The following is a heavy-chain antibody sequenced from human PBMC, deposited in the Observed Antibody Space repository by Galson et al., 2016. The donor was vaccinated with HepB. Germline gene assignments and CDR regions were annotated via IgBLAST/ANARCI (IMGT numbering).Heavy chain of an antibody. CDR3: ARHWGRNSRIDY. Sequence: ETLSLTCSVSGGAMKTFYWSWIRQSPGKGLEWIGYIYHSGTTYYNPSLKSRVTISIDTWNNKFSLKMTGMTASDTAVYYCARHWGRNSRIDYWGQGTLVTVPS. J-gene: IGHJ4*02. CDR1: GGAMKTFY. V-gene: IGHV4-59*08. D-gene: IGHD3-16*01. CDR2: IYHSGTT.